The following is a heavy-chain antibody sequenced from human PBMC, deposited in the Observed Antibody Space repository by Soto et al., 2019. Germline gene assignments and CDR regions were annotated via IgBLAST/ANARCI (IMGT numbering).Heavy chain of an antibody. CDR3: ARIHRRYCSGGSCYSVGY. Sequence: QVTLKESGPVLVKPTETLSVTCTVSRFGRSNARMGVSWIRQPPGKALEWLAHIFSNDEKSYSTSLKSRLTISKDTSKSQVVLTMTNMDPVDTATYYCARIHRRYCSGGSCYSVGYWGQGTLVTVSS. CDR1: RFGRSNARMG. J-gene: IGHJ4*02. CDR2: IFSNDEK. D-gene: IGHD2-15*01. V-gene: IGHV2-26*01.